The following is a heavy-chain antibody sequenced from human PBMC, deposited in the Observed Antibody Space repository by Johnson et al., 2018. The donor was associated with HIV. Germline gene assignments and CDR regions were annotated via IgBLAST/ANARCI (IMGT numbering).Heavy chain of an antibody. CDR2: IRYDGSNK. V-gene: IGHV3-30*02. J-gene: IGHJ3*02. CDR1: GFTFSSYG. D-gene: IGHD6-6*01. Sequence: VQLVESGGGVVQPGGSLRLSCAAFGFTFSSYGMHWVRQAPGKGLEWVAFIRYDGSNKYYADSVKGRFTISRDNSKNTLYLQMNSLRAEDTAVYYCAKDPYKYSSSSYAFDIWGQGTMVTVSS. CDR3: AKDPYKYSSSSYAFDI.